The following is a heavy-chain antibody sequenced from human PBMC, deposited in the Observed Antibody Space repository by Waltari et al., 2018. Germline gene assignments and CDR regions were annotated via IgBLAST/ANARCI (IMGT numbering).Heavy chain of an antibody. CDR1: GGSFSGYY. CDR3: ARPKGIAAASFDY. J-gene: IGHJ4*02. Sequence: QVQLQQWGAGLLKPSETLSLTCAVYGGSFSGYYWCWIRQPPGKGLEWIGEINHSGSTNYNPSLKSRVTISVDTSKNQFSLKLSSVTAADTAVYYCARPKGIAAASFDYWGQGTLVTVSS. D-gene: IGHD6-13*01. CDR2: INHSGST. V-gene: IGHV4-34*01.